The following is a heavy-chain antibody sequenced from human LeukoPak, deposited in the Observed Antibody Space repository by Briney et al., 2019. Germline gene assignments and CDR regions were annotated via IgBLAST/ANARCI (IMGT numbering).Heavy chain of an antibody. V-gene: IGHV3-30*18. D-gene: IGHD3-22*01. CDR3: AKAQVLGAHYYDSSGYFDY. Sequence: PGGSLRLSCAASGFTFSSYGMHWVRQAPGKGLEWVAVISYDGSNKYYADSVKGRFTISRDNSKNTLYLQMNSLRAEDTAVYYCAKAQVLGAHYYDSSGYFDYWGQGTLVTVSS. CDR2: ISYDGSNK. CDR1: GFTFSSYG. J-gene: IGHJ4*02.